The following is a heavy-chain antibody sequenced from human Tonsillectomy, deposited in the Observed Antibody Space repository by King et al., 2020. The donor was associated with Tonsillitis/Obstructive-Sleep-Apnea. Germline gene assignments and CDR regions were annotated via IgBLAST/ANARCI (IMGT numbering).Heavy chain of an antibody. V-gene: IGHV4-34*01. CDR2: INHSGSA. D-gene: IGHD6-13*01. CDR1: GGSFSGYY. Sequence: VQLQQWGAGLLKPSETLSLTCAVYGGSFSGYYWSWIRQPPGKGLEWIGEINHSGSANYNPSLKSRVTISVDTSKNQFSLKLSSVTAAETAVYYCASEPSAAGTYFDYWGQGTLVTVSS. J-gene: IGHJ4*02. CDR3: ASEPSAAGTYFDY.